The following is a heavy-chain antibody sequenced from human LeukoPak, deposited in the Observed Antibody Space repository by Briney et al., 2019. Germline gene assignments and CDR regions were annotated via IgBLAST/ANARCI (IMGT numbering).Heavy chain of an antibody. V-gene: IGHV4-30-2*01. D-gene: IGHD3-9*01. J-gene: IGHJ4*02. Sequence: SQTLSLTCAVSGSAVSSDDHFWSWIRQPPGRGLEWIGYIYHRGSTSYNPSLRSRVTVSLDKSRNQFSLNLYSVTAADTAVYYCARAPYDILTGYFLFVSWGQGTLITVSS. CDR3: ARAPYDILTGYFLFVS. CDR2: IYHRGST. CDR1: GSAVSSDDHF.